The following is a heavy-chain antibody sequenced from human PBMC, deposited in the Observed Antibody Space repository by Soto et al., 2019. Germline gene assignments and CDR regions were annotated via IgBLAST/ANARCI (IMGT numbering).Heavy chain of an antibody. V-gene: IGHV3-33*01. D-gene: IGHD7-27*01. Sequence: QVQLVESGGGVVQPGRSLRLSCAASGFTFSSYGMHWVRQAPGKGLEWVAVIWYDGSNKYYADSLKGRFTISRDNSKNTLYLQMNSLRAEDTAVYYCAVSGDYYYGMDVWGQWTTVTVSS. J-gene: IGHJ6*02. CDR2: IWYDGSNK. CDR3: AVSGDYYYGMDV. CDR1: GFTFSSYG.